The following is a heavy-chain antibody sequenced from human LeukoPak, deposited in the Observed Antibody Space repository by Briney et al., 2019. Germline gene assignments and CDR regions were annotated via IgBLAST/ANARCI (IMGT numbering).Heavy chain of an antibody. Sequence: SVKVSCKASGGTFSSYAISRVRQAPGQGLEWMGGIIPIFGTANYAQKFQGRVTITADESTSTAYMELSSLRSEDTAVYYCARDHCSSTSCYERDWYFDLWGRGTLVTVSS. V-gene: IGHV1-69*01. CDR2: IIPIFGTA. J-gene: IGHJ2*01. CDR3: ARDHCSSTSCYERDWYFDL. D-gene: IGHD2-2*01. CDR1: GGTFSSYA.